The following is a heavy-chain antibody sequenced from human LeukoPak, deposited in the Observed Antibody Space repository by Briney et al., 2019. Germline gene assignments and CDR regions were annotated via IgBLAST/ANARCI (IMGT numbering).Heavy chain of an antibody. V-gene: IGHV3-53*01. Sequence: GGSLRLSCAASGFTVSGNYMSWVRQAPGKGLEWVSVIYSGGRTHYADSVKGRFTISRDNSNNTLYLQMNSLRAEDTAVYYCARETAVNNWFDPWGQGTLVTVSS. J-gene: IGHJ5*02. D-gene: IGHD2-21*02. CDR2: IYSGGRT. CDR1: GFTVSGNY. CDR3: ARETAVNNWFDP.